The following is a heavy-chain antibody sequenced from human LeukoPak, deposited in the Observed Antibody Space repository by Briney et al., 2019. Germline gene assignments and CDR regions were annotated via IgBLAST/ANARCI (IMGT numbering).Heavy chain of an antibody. Sequence: SVKVSCKASGGTFSSYAISWVRQAPGQGLEWMGRIIPILGIANYAQKFQGRVTITADKSTSTAYMELSSLRAEDTAVYYCVRGVTVCRSSDCWYFDLWGRGALVTVSS. CDR2: IIPILGIA. CDR1: GGTFSSYA. J-gene: IGHJ2*01. D-gene: IGHD6-6*01. CDR3: VRGVTVCRSSDCWYFDL. V-gene: IGHV1-69*04.